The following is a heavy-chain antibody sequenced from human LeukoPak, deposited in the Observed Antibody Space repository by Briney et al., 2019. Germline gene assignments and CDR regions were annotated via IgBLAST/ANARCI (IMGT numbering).Heavy chain of an antibody. D-gene: IGHD4-17*01. CDR3: ARAGYGAYYFDY. CDR2: IYSGGST. Sequence: GGSLRLSCAASGFTVSSNYMSWVRQAPGKGLEWVSVIYSGGSTYYADSVKGRFTISRDNSRNTLYLQMNSLRAEDTAVYYCARAGYGAYYFDYWGQGTLVTVSS. CDR1: GFTVSSNY. V-gene: IGHV3-53*01. J-gene: IGHJ4*02.